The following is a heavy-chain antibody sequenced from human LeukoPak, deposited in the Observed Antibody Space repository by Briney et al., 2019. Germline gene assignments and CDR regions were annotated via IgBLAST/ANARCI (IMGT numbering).Heavy chain of an antibody. J-gene: IGHJ4*02. D-gene: IGHD6-13*01. CDR3: AKRRQIGVAGTVFDY. CDR1: GFTFSSYA. CDR2: ISGSGGTT. V-gene: IGHV3-23*01. Sequence: GGSLRLYCAASGFTFSSYAMSWVRQAPGKGLEWVSAISGSGGTTYYADSVRGRFTISRDNSKNTLYLQMNSLRAEDTGVYCSAKRRQIGVAGTVFDYWGQGTLVTVSS.